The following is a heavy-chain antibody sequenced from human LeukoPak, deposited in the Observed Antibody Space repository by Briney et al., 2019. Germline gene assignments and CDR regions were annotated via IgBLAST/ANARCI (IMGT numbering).Heavy chain of an antibody. D-gene: IGHD4-11*01. CDR3: ANDLVATVTTHYYYYMDV. V-gene: IGHV3-33*06. Sequence: PGRSLRLSCAASRFTFSSYGMHWVRQAPGKGLEWVAVIWYDGSKKYYADSVTGRFTISRDNSKNTLYLQMNSLRAEDTAVYYCANDLVATVTTHYYYYMDVWGKGTTVTVSS. CDR2: IWYDGSKK. CDR1: RFTFSSYG. J-gene: IGHJ6*03.